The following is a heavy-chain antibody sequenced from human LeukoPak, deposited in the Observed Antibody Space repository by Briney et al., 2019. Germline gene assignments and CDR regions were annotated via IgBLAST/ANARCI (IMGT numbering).Heavy chain of an antibody. J-gene: IGHJ4*02. D-gene: IGHD2-15*01. Sequence: SETLSLTCTVSGGSISSSRYYWGWIRQPPGKGLEWIGSIYDGGSTYYNPSLKSRVTLSVDTSKKQFSLKLSSVTAADTAVYYCARWAVVTANYFDYWGQGTLVTVSS. CDR3: ARWAVVTANYFDY. CDR1: GGSISSSRYY. CDR2: IYDGGST. V-gene: IGHV4-39*07.